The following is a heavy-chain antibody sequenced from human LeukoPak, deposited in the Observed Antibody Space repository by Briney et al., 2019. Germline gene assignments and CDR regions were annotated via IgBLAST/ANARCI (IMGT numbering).Heavy chain of an antibody. CDR2: IRSNLYGGTP. CDR3: TRGQTPYY. CDR1: GFTFGDYA. V-gene: IGHV3-49*04. Sequence: GGSLRLSCTASGFTFGDYAMTWVRQAPGKGLEWVGFIRSNLYGGTPEYAASVKGRFTISRDDSNSIAYLEMDSLKTDDTAVYYCTRGQTPYYWGQGTLVTVSS. J-gene: IGHJ4*02.